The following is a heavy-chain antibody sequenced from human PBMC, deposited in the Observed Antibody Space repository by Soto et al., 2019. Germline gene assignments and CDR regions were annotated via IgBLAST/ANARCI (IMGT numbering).Heavy chain of an antibody. J-gene: IGHJ4*02. CDR3: ARRIWMAATGRPFDY. V-gene: IGHV4-59*01. CDR2: IYSTGST. D-gene: IGHD6-13*01. Sequence: SETLSLTCTVSGGPTNDYYWSWIRQPPGKGLEWIGYIYSTGSTNYDPSLKSRVTISLDTSKNQFSLKLSSVTAADTAVYYCARRIWMAATGRPFDYWGQGTLVTVSS. CDR1: GGPTNDYY.